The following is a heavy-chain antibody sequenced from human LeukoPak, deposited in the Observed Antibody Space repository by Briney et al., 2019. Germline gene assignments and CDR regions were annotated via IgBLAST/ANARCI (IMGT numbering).Heavy chain of an antibody. CDR1: GGSISSGSYY. J-gene: IGHJ6*04. CDR3: AREGGSYGLDV. V-gene: IGHV4-61*02. D-gene: IGHD1-26*01. CDR2: MYTSGST. Sequence: SETPSLTCTVSGGSISSGSYYWSWIRQPAGKGLEWIGRMYTSGSTNYNPSLKSRVTISVDTSQNQFSLKLSSVTAADTAVYYCAREGGSYGLDVWGKGTTVTVSS.